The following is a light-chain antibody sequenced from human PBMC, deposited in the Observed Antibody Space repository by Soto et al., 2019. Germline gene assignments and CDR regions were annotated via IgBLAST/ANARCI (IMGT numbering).Light chain of an antibody. CDR1: SSDVGGYNY. J-gene: IGLJ1*01. CDR2: EVS. CDR3: SSYTTNSTPYV. V-gene: IGLV2-14*01. Sequence: QSALTQPASVSGSHGRSITISCTGSSSDVGGYNYVSWYQQHPGKAPKLIIYEVSNRPSGVSNRFSGSKSGNTASLTISGLQAEDEADYYCSSYTTNSTPYVFGTGTKLTVL.